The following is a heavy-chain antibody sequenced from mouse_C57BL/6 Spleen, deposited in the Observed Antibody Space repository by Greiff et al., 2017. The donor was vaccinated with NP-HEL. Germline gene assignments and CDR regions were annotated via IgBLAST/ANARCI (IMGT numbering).Heavy chain of an antibody. Sequence: VQLQQPGAELVMPGASVKLSCKASGYTFTSYWMHWVKQRPGQGLEWIGEIDPSDSYTNYNQKFKGKSTLTVDNSSSTAYMQLSSLTSEDSAVYYCARRECNTAQANYWGQGTTLTVSS. J-gene: IGHJ2*01. D-gene: IGHD2-1*01. V-gene: IGHV1-69*01. CDR2: IDPSDSYT. CDR3: ARRECNTAQANY. CDR1: GYTFTSYW.